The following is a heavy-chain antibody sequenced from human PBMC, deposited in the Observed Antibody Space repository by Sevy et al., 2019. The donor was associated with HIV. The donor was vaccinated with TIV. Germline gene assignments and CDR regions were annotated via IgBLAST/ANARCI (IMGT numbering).Heavy chain of an antibody. D-gene: IGHD4-17*01. J-gene: IGHJ4*02. V-gene: IGHV3-33*01. CDR3: ARDSNDYGDYRLSYYFDY. CDR1: GFTFSSHG. CDR2: IYDDGRNK. Sequence: GGSLRLSCAASGFTFSSHGMHWVRQTPGKGLEWVAVIYDDGRNKYYADFVKGRFTMSRGNSKNTLHLQMNSLRAEDTALYYCARDSNDYGDYRLSYYFDYWGQGTLVTVSS.